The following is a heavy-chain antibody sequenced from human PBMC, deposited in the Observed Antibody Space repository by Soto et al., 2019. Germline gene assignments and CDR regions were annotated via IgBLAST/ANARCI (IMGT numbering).Heavy chain of an antibody. J-gene: IGHJ4*02. CDR1: GFTFSSYA. Sequence: PGGSLRLSCAASGFTFSSYAMSWVRQAPGKGLEWVSAISGSGGSTYYADSVKGRFTISRDNSKNTLYLQMNSLRAEDTAVYYCAKGLSLFGVVITIFDYWGQGTLVTVSS. V-gene: IGHV3-23*01. D-gene: IGHD3-3*01. CDR2: ISGSGGST. CDR3: AKGLSLFGVVITIFDY.